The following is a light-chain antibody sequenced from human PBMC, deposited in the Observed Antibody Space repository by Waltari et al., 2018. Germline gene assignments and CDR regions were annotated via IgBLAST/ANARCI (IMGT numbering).Light chain of an antibody. J-gene: IGLJ2*01. CDR3: QSYDTSLGVV. CDR1: TSNIGNNY. V-gene: IGLV1-51*02. CDR2: ETE. Sequence: QSVLTQPPSVSAAPGRKVTISCSGSTSNIGNNYVPWYQQVPGAAPKVSIYETEKRPSGMPDRFSGSKSGTSASLAIPGLQPEDEADYYCQSYDTSLGVVFGGGTKLTVL.